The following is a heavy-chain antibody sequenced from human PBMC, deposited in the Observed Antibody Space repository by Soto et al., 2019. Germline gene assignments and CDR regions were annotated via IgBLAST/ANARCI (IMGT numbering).Heavy chain of an antibody. D-gene: IGHD5-12*01. J-gene: IGHJ6*02. CDR2: IYYSGST. V-gene: IGHV4-39*01. CDR1: GGSISSSSYY. CDR3: ARLTIWGYDMKYYYYYGMDV. Sequence: PSETLSLTCTVSGGSISSSSYYWGWIRQPPGKGLEWIGSIYYSGSTYYNPSLKSRVTISVDTFKNQFSLKLSSVTAADTAVYYCARLTIWGYDMKYYYYYGMDVWGQGTTVTVSS.